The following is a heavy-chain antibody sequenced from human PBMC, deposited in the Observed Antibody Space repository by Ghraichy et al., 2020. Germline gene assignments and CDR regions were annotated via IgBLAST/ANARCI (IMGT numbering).Heavy chain of an antibody. Sequence: GESLNISCAVSGFPFSAFAMHWVRQAPGRGLEWVAVISNDGSVDYYGDSVRGRFSTSRDNSKNTLYLQMDNLRAEDSAIYYCTKGCYDRSGHFAPPIDVWGQGTPVPVSS. CDR1: GFPFSAFA. V-gene: IGHV3-30*18. D-gene: IGHD3-22*01. CDR2: ISNDGSVD. CDR3: TKGCYDRSGHFAPPIDV. J-gene: IGHJ4*02.